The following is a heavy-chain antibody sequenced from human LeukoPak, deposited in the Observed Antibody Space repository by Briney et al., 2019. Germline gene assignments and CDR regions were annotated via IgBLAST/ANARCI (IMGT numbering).Heavy chain of an antibody. CDR2: ISRDSITT. J-gene: IGHJ4*02. V-gene: IGHV3-48*02. CDR1: GFTFSLYN. CDR3: ARDLLDY. Sequence: PGGSLRLSCAASGFTFSLYNMNWVRQAPGKGLEWVSYISRDSITTYYADSVKGRFTISRDNAKNSLYLQMNSLRDEDTAVYFCARDLLDYWGQGTLVTVSS.